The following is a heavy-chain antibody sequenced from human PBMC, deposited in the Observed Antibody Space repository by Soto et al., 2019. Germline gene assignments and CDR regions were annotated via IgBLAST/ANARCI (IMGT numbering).Heavy chain of an antibody. V-gene: IGHV4-30-4*01. CDR3: AREICSGGSCYSNWFDP. D-gene: IGHD2-15*01. J-gene: IGHJ5*02. CDR2: IYYSGST. Sequence: SETLSLTCTVSGGSISSGDYYWSWIRQPPGKGLEWIGYIYYSGSTYYNPSLKSRVTISVDTSKNQFSLKLSSVTAADTAVYYCAREICSGGSCYSNWFDPWGQGTLVTVSS. CDR1: GGSISSGDYY.